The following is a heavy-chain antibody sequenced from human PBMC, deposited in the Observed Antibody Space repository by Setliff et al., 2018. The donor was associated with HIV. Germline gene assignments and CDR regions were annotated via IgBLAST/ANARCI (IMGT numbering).Heavy chain of an antibody. CDR3: ARESRDIVATSPLDY. CDR2: INPNSGGT. J-gene: IGHJ4*02. Sequence: GASVKVSCKASGYTFTDYYIYWVRQAPGQGLEWMGRINPNSGGTHYAQKFQGRVTMTGDTSVSTAYMELSGLGLDDTAVYYCARESRDIVATSPLDYWGQGTLVTVSS. D-gene: IGHD5-12*01. V-gene: IGHV1-2*06. CDR1: GYTFTDYY.